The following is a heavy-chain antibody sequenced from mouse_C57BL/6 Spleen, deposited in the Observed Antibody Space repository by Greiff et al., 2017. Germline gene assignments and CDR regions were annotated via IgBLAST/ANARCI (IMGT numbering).Heavy chain of an antibody. CDR2: LYPGDGDT. V-gene: IGHV1-82*01. Sequence: QVQLQQSGPELVKPGASVKISCKASGYAFSGSWMNWVKQRPGKGLEWIGRLYPGDGDTNYNGKFKGKATLTADKSSSTAYMQLSSLTSEDSAVYFCARDYYGSPAWFAYWGQGTLVTVSA. CDR3: ARDYYGSPAWFAY. J-gene: IGHJ3*01. CDR1: GYAFSGSW. D-gene: IGHD1-1*01.